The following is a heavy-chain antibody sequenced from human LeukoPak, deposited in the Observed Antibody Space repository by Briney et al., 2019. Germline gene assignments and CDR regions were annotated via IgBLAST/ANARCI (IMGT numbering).Heavy chain of an antibody. CDR2: ISASGGST. CDR3: ARATISVAYAFDI. D-gene: IGHD6-19*01. Sequence: PGGSLRLSCAASGFTFSSYAMSWVRQAPGKGLEWVSSISASGGSTYYADSVKGRFTVSRDNAKNSLYLQMNSLRAEDTAVYYCARATISVAYAFDIWGQGTMVTVSS. V-gene: IGHV3-23*01. J-gene: IGHJ3*02. CDR1: GFTFSSYA.